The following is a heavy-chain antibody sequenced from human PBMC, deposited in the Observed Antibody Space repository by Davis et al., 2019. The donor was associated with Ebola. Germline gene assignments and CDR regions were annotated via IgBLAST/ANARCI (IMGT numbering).Heavy chain of an antibody. Sequence: ASVKVSCKASGYIFTSYYMHWVRRAPGHGLEWMGTINTSDGFTSYAQEFQGRVTMTRDTSTSTVYMDLRSLRSEDTAVYYCGKGKLEELDYWGQGTLVTVSS. J-gene: IGHJ4*02. CDR1: GYIFTSYY. CDR3: GKGKLEELDY. CDR2: INTSDGFT. V-gene: IGHV1-46*01. D-gene: IGHD1/OR15-1a*01.